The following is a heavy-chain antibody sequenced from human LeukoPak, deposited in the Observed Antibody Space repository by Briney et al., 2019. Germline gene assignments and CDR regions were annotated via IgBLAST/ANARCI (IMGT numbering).Heavy chain of an antibody. Sequence: SVKVSCKASGGTFSSYAISWVRQAPGQGLEWMGRIIPILGIANYAQKFQGRVTITADKSTSTAYMELSNLRSEDTAVYYCTREGVYSPDPSSYHRLPFDIWGKGTVVIVSS. V-gene: IGHV1-69*04. D-gene: IGHD3-16*02. CDR2: IIPILGIA. CDR1: GGTFSSYA. CDR3: TREGVYSPDPSSYHRLPFDI. J-gene: IGHJ3*02.